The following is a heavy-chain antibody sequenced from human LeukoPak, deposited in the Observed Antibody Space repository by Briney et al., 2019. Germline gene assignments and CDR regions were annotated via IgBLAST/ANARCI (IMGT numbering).Heavy chain of an antibody. CDR1: GYTFTSYY. J-gene: IGHJ4*02. CDR3: AREYPSTDTAMAGNEYYFDY. Sequence: GASVKVSCKASGYTFTSYYMHWVRQAPGQGLEWMGIINPSGGSTSYAQKFQGRVTMTRDTSTSTAYMELRSLRSDDTAVYYCAREYPSTDTAMAGNEYYFDYWGQGTLVTVSS. V-gene: IGHV1-46*01. CDR2: INPSGGST. D-gene: IGHD5-18*01.